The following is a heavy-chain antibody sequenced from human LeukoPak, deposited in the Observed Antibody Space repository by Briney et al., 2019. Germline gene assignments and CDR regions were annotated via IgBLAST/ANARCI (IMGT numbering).Heavy chain of an antibody. CDR3: ARTLIVGATLLYFQH. Sequence: SETLSLTCTVSGGSVSSGSYYWSWIWQPPGKGLEWIGYIYYSGSTNYNPSLKSRVTISVDTSKNQFSLKLSSVTAADTAVYYCARTLIVGATLLYFQHWGQGTLVTVSS. V-gene: IGHV4-61*01. J-gene: IGHJ1*01. CDR1: GGSVSSGSYY. D-gene: IGHD1-26*01. CDR2: IYYSGST.